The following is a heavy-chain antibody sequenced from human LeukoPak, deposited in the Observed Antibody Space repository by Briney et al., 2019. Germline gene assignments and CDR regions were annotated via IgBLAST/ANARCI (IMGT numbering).Heavy chain of an antibody. V-gene: IGHV4-39*07. Sequence: SETLSLTCIVSGGSISSHNYYWGWIRQPPGKGLEWIGSIYYSGSTYYNPSLKSRVTISVDTSKNQFSLKLSSVTAADTAVYYCAKYSYGNGWFDPWGQGTLVTVSS. J-gene: IGHJ5*02. CDR2: IYYSGST. CDR3: AKYSYGNGWFDP. CDR1: GGSISSHNYY. D-gene: IGHD5-18*01.